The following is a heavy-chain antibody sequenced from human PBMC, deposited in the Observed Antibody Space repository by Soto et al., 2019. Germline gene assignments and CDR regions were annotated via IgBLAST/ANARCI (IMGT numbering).Heavy chain of an antibody. J-gene: IGHJ4*02. Sequence: PGGSLRLSCAASGFTFSSYAMSWVRQAPGKGLEWVSAISGSGGSTYYADSVKGRFTISRDNSKNTLYLQMNSLRAEDTAVYYCSKDAPLPVYYDFWSGYYGPADYWGQGTLVTVSS. CDR3: SKDAPLPVYYDFWSGYYGPADY. D-gene: IGHD3-3*01. V-gene: IGHV3-23*01. CDR1: GFTFSSYA. CDR2: ISGSGGST.